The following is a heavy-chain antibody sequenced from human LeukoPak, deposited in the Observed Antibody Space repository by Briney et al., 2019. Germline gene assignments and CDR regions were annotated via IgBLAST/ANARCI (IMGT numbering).Heavy chain of an antibody. D-gene: IGHD3-22*01. V-gene: IGHV4-34*01. CDR3: ASYLLHYYDSSGYYVDDMDV. CDR2: INHSGST. J-gene: IGHJ6*02. Sequence: SETLSFTCAVYGGSFSGYYWSWIRQPPGKGLEWIGEINHSGSTNYNPYLKSRVNISVVTSKNQFSLKMSSVTAADTAVYYCASYLLHYYDSSGYYVDDMDVWGQGTTVTVSS. CDR1: GGSFSGYY.